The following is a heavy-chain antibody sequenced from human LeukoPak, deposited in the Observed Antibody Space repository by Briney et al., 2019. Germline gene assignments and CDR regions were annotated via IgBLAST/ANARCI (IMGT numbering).Heavy chain of an antibody. Sequence: GGSLRLSCAASGFTFSSYDMHWVRQAQGKGLEWVALISYDGSNKYYADSVKGRFTISRDSSKNTLYLQMNSLRPEDTAIYYCAKGGYGIQLWWAFDIWGQGTMVTVSS. CDR3: AKGGYGIQLWWAFDI. V-gene: IGHV3-30*18. D-gene: IGHD5-18*01. CDR1: GFTFSSYD. J-gene: IGHJ3*02. CDR2: ISYDGSNK.